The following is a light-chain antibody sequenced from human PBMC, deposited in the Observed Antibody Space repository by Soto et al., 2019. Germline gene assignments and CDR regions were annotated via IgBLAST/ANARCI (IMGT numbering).Light chain of an antibody. CDR1: QSVSSN. CDR3: QQYGSSRWT. Sequence: EIVMTLSPATLSVSPGERATLSCRASQSVSSNLAWYQQRPGQAPRLLIYGASTRATGIPDRFSGSGSGTDFTLTISRLEPEDFAVYYCQQYGSSRWTFGQGTKVDIK. J-gene: IGKJ1*01. V-gene: IGKV3-20*01. CDR2: GAS.